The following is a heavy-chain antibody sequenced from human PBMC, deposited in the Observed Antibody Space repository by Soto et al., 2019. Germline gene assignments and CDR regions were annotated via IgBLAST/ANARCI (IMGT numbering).Heavy chain of an antibody. J-gene: IGHJ4*02. CDR3: AGGDFWSGLEGYFDY. V-gene: IGHV3-23*01. CDR1: GFTFSSYA. CDR2: ISGSGGST. D-gene: IGHD3-3*01. Sequence: PCGSLRLSCAASGFTFSSYAMSWVRQAPGKGLEWVSAISGSGGSTYYADSVKGRFTISRDNSKDTLYLQMNSLRAEDTAVYYCAGGDFWSGLEGYFDYWGQGTLVTVSS.